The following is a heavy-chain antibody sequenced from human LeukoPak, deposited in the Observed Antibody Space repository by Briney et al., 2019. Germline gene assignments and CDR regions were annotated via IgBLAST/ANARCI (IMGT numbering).Heavy chain of an antibody. CDR1: GGSIGSGDYY. V-gene: IGHV4-30-4*08. CDR2: IYYSGST. Sequence: SQTLSLTCTVSGGSIGSGDYYWSWIRQPPGKGLEWIGYIYYSGSTYYNPSLKSRVTISVDTSKNQFSLKLSSVTAADTAVYYCARIVGAGDAFDIWGQGTMVTVSS. J-gene: IGHJ3*02. CDR3: ARIVGAGDAFDI. D-gene: IGHD1-26*01.